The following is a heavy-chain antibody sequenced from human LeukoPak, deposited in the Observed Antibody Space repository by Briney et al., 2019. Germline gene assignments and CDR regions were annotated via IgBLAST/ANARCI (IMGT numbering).Heavy chain of an antibody. D-gene: IGHD5-12*01. CDR2: IDSSGNT. CDR3: ARYSGYDLYYFDY. J-gene: IGHJ4*02. CDR1: GGSISSSGYY. V-gene: IGHV4-39*01. Sequence: PSETLSLTCTVSGGSISSSGYYWGWIRQPPGEGLEYFASIDSSGNTYYNPSLKSRVTISVDTSKNQFSLKLSSVTAADTAVYYCARYSGYDLYYFDYWGQGTLSPSPQ.